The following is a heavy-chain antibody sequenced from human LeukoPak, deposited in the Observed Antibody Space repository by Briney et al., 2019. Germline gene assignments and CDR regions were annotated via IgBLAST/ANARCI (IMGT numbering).Heavy chain of an antibody. Sequence: PSETLTLTCTVSGGSISSSYWSWIRQPPGKGLEWIGYIYYSGSTNYNPSLKSRVTISVDTSKNQFSLKLSSVTAADTAVYYCARVVTMYYYDSSGDYCDYWGQGTLVTVSS. V-gene: IGHV4-59*01. J-gene: IGHJ4*02. D-gene: IGHD3-22*01. CDR2: IYYSGST. CDR1: GGSISSSY. CDR3: ARVVTMYYYDSSGDYCDY.